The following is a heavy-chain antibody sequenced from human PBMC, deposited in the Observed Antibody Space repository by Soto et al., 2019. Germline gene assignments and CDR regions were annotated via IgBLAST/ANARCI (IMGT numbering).Heavy chain of an antibody. CDR1: GGSFSGYY. Sequence: SETLSLTCAVYGGSFSGYYWSWIRQPPGKGLEWIGEINHSGSTNYNPSLKSRVTISVDTSKNQFSLKLSSVTAADTAVYYFARAPRYYDFWSGYPNRRVFGAFDIWGQGTMVTVS. J-gene: IGHJ3*02. V-gene: IGHV4-34*01. D-gene: IGHD3-3*01. CDR2: INHSGST. CDR3: ARAPRYYDFWSGYPNRRVFGAFDI.